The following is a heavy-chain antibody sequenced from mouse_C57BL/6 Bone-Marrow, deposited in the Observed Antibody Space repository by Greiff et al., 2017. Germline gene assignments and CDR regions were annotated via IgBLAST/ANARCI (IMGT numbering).Heavy chain of an antibody. CDR3: GGYGSSQFAY. CDR1: GYTFTSYW. J-gene: IGHJ3*01. D-gene: IGHD1-1*01. CDR2: IYPGSGNT. V-gene: IGHV1-55*01. Sequence: QVQLQQPGAELVKPGASVKLSCKASGYTFTSYWITWVKQRPGQGLEWIGDIYPGSGNTNYNEKFKSKATLTVDTSSSTAYMQLSSLTSEDSAVYYCGGYGSSQFAYWGQGTLVTVSA.